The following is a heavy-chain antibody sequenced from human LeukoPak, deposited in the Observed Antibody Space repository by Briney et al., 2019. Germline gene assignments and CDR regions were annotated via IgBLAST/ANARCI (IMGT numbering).Heavy chain of an antibody. CDR1: GGSISSYY. CDR3: ARSFYYYDSSGYYAFDI. J-gene: IGHJ3*02. CDR2: IYYSGST. Sequence: PSETLSLTCTVSGGSISSYYWSWIRQPPGKGLEWIGYIYYSGSTNYNPSLKSRVTISVDTSKNQFSLKLSSVAAADTAVYYCARSFYYYDSSGYYAFDIWGQGTMVTVSS. V-gene: IGHV4-59*01. D-gene: IGHD3-22*01.